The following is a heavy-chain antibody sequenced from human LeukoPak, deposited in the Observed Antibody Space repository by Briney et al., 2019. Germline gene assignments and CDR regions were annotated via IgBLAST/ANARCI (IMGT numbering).Heavy chain of an antibody. V-gene: IGHV1-2*02. CDR2: INPNSGGT. CDR1: GYTFTGYY. CDR3: ARAGIAAAGTGY. Sequence: ASVKVSCKASGYTFTGYYMHWVRQAPGPGLEWMGWINPNSGGTNYAQKFQGRVTMTRDTSISTAYMELSRLRSDDTAVYYCARAGIAAAGTGYWGQGTLVTVSS. D-gene: IGHD6-13*01. J-gene: IGHJ4*02.